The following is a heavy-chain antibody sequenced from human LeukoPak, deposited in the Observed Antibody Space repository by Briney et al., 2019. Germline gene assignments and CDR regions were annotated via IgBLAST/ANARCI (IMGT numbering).Heavy chain of an antibody. Sequence: GESLKISCKGSGYSFTRYWIGWVRQMPGKGLEWMGIIQPGDSDTRYSPSFQGQVTISADKSITTAYLQWSSLKASDTAMYYCARQYSSGSFDPWGQGTLVTVSS. J-gene: IGHJ5*02. V-gene: IGHV5-51*01. CDR2: IQPGDSDT. D-gene: IGHD3-22*01. CDR1: GYSFTRYW. CDR3: ARQYSSGSFDP.